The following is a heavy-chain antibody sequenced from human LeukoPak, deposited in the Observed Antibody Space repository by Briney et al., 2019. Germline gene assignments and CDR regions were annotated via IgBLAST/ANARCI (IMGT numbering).Heavy chain of an antibody. Sequence: RSGGSLRLSCVASGFDFSSYAMTWVRQAPGRGLEWVSTIGAYAARTYYADSVKGRFTTSRENAKSTLSLQMNSLRAEDTALYYCAKKYSSSWWEASDVWGQGTLVTVSS. CDR2: IGAYAART. CDR1: GFDFSSYA. J-gene: IGHJ3*01. CDR3: AKKYSSSWWEASDV. D-gene: IGHD6-13*01. V-gene: IGHV3-23*01.